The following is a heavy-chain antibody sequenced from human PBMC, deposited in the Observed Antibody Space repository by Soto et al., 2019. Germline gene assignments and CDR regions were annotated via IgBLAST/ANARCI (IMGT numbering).Heavy chain of an antibody. CDR3: ARGSDYGRY. D-gene: IGHD4-17*01. J-gene: IGHJ4*02. CDR1: GGSINNYY. Sequence: SETLSLTCTVSGGSINNYYLSWIRQPPGKRLEWIGYIFYSGSPTYNPSLKSRVTMSVDTSKNQFSLNLRSVTAADTAVYYCARGSDYGRYWGQGTLVTVSS. CDR2: IFYSGSP. V-gene: IGHV4-59*01.